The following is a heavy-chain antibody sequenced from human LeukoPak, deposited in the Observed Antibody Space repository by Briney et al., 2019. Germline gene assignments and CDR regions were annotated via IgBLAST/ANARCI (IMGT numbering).Heavy chain of an antibody. D-gene: IGHD2-21*02. CDR2: ISGSGGDT. CDR3: GKIGGGDPEFDY. V-gene: IGHV3-23*01. CDR1: GFTFTIFG. J-gene: IGHJ4*02. Sequence: GRSLRLSCAASGFTFTIFGMTWVRQPPGKGLEWISFISGSGGDTYYADSVKGRFTISRDNSKNTLYLQMNSIRADDTAVYYCGKIGGGDPEFDYWGQGTLVTVSS.